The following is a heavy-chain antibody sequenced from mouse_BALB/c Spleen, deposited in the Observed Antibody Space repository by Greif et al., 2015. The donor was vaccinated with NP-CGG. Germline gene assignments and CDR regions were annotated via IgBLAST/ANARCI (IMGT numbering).Heavy chain of an antibody. CDR3: ARYSYKYCFGMDY. D-gene: IGHD1-1*01. V-gene: IGHV14-3*02. CDR1: GFNIKDTY. CDR2: IDPANGNT. Sequence: EVKLVESGAELVKPGASVKLSCTASGFNIKDTYMHWAKQRPEQGLEWIGRIDPANGNTKYDPKFQGKATITADTSSNTAYLQLSSLTSENTAVYYCARYSYKYCFGMDYWGQGTSVTDSS. J-gene: IGHJ4*01.